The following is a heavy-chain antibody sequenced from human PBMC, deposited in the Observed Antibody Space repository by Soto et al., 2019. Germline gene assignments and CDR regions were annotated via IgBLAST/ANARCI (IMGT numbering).Heavy chain of an antibody. CDR3: ARAQEYDFLGGSCVDP. Sequence: QVQLQESGPGLVKPSQTLSLTCTVSGGSISSGDYYWSWIRQPPGKGLEWIGYIYYSGSTYYNPFLKGRVTISGDPAKNPFSLKVSFGAAADTDVYYCARAQEYDFLGGSCVDPWGQGTLVTVSS. J-gene: IGHJ5*02. CDR2: IYYSGST. CDR1: GGSISSGDYY. D-gene: IGHD3-3*01. V-gene: IGHV4-30-4*01.